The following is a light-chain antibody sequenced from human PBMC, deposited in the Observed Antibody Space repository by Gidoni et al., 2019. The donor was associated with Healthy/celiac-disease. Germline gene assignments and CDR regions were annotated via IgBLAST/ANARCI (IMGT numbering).Light chain of an antibody. J-gene: IGKJ1*01. CDR1: QSVSSN. CDR2: GAS. V-gene: IGKV3-15*01. Sequence: EIVMTQSPATLSVSPGERATLSCRASQSVSSNLAWYQQKPEQAPRLLIYGASTRATGIPARFSGSGSGTEFTLIISSLQSEDFAVYYCQQYNNWPPGLTFGQGTKVEIK. CDR3: QQYNNWPPGLT.